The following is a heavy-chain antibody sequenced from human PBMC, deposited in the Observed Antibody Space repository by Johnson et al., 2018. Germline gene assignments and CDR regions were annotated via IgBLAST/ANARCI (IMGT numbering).Heavy chain of an antibody. D-gene: IGHD3-16*02. CDR1: GGSISSSSYY. V-gene: IGHV4-39*07. Sequence: QVQLQESGPGLVKPSETLSLTCTVSGGSISSSSYYWGWIRQPPGKGLEWIGSIYYSGSTYYNPSLKSRVTISVDTSKNQFSLKLSSVTAADTAVYYCASARRDYGWGSYPPYYYMDVWGKGTTVTVSS. J-gene: IGHJ6*03. CDR2: IYYSGST. CDR3: ASARRDYGWGSYPPYYYMDV.